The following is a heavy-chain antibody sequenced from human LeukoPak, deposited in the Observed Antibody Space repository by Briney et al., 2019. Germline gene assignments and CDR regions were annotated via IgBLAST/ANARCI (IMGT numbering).Heavy chain of an antibody. D-gene: IGHD6-6*01. V-gene: IGHV4-31*03. CDR2: IYYTGST. J-gene: IGHJ3*02. CDR3: ARARFLSSSIDI. Sequence: SETLSLTCSVSGGSISHGGFYWSRIRQLPGKDLEWIGYIYYTGSTRYNPSLKSRVTISLDRSNTQYSLKLKSVTAADTAVYYCARARFLSSSIDIWGQGTLVTVSS. CDR1: GGSISHGGFY.